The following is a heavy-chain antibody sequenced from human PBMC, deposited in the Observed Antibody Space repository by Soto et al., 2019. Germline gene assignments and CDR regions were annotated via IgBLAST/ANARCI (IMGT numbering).Heavy chain of an antibody. J-gene: IGHJ5*02. CDR2: VSGPRRSI. CDR1: GFTLSNYA. CDR3: AKTNPSRPNTSGWNDWFDP. D-gene: IGHD6-19*01. Sequence: DVQLLESGGGLVQPGGSLRLTCAASGFTLSNYAMSWVRQAPGKGLEWVSVVSGPRRSIYYAASVRGRLTISRDNSKNTLYPQMTSLRVEDTAVYHCAKTNPSRPNTSGWNDWFDPWGQGTLVTVSS. V-gene: IGHV3-23*01.